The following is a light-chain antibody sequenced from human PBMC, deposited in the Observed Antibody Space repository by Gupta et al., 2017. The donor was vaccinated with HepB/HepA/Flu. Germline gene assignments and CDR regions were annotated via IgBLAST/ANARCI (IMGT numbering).Light chain of an antibody. CDR2: DVS. Sequence: QYALTQTASVSGTPGQSITIPCTGSTSDIGGYNYVSWYQQQPGKAHKLMIYDVSNRPSGVSDRCSGSKSGSTASLTISGLQAEDEASYYCSSYTDSSPLVIFGGGTKLTIL. J-gene: IGLJ2*01. V-gene: IGLV2-14*03. CDR3: SSYTDSSPLVI. CDR1: TSDIGGYNY.